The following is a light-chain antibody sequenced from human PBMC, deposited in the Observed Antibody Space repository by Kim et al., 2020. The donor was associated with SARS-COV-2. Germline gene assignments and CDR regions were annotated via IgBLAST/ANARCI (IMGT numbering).Light chain of an antibody. J-gene: IGLJ3*02. CDR1: SSDVGGYNY. Sequence: QSALTQPPSASGSPGQSVTISCTGTSSDVGGYNYVSWYQQHPGKAPKLMIYEVSTRPSGVPDRFSGSKSGNTASLTVSGLQAEDEADYYCSSFAGSNWVFGGGTQLTVL. CDR2: EVS. V-gene: IGLV2-8*01. CDR3: SSFAGSNWV.